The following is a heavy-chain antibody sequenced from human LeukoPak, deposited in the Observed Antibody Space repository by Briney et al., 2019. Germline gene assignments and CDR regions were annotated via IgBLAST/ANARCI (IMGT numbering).Heavy chain of an antibody. V-gene: IGHV3-30*03. D-gene: IGHD5-12*01. Sequence: GGSLRLSCAASGFTFSSYGMHWVRQAPGKGLEWVAVISYDGSNKYYADSVKGRFTISRDNSKNTLYLQMNSLNTEDTAVYYCTRENSNTGYDLYFDYWGQGTLVTVSS. CDR1: GFTFSSYG. J-gene: IGHJ4*02. CDR2: ISYDGSNK. CDR3: TRENSNTGYDLYFDY.